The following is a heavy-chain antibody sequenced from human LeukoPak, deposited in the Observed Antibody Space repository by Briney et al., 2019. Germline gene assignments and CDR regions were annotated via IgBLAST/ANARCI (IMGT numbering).Heavy chain of an antibody. Sequence: PGGSLRLSCAASGFTFSSYSMNWVRQAPGKGLEWVSSISSSSSYIYYADSVKGRVTISRDNAKNSLYLQMNSLRAEDTAVYYCARQQWVKGIGIWGQGTLVTVSS. J-gene: IGHJ4*02. CDR2: ISSSSSYI. CDR1: GFTFSSYS. D-gene: IGHD6-19*01. V-gene: IGHV3-21*01. CDR3: ARQQWVKGIGI.